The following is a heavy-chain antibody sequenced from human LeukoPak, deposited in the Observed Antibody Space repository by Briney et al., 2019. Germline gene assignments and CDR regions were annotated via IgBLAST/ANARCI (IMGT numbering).Heavy chain of an antibody. CDR2: VNTDGSST. D-gene: IGHD6-13*01. V-gene: IGHV3-74*01. Sequence: GGSLRLSCAASGFTFSTYWMNWVRQAPGKGLVWVSRVNTDGSSTSYADSVKGRFTISRDNTKNTLYLQMNSLRAEDTAVYYCARDLNDLLQNYRSTWYPADYWGQGTLVTVSS. CDR3: ARDLNDLLQNYRSTWYPADY. J-gene: IGHJ4*02. CDR1: GFTFSTYW.